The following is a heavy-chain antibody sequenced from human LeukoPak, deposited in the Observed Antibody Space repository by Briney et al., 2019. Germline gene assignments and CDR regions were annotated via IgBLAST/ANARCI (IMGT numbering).Heavy chain of an antibody. CDR1: GFTLSRFW. Sequence: GGSLRLSCAASGFTLSRFWMHWVRQAPGKGLVRVSRINTDGSNTIYADSVKGRFTISRDNAKNTLYLQMNSLRAEDTAVYYCARDQSIAGPTTADYWGQGTLVTVSS. CDR3: ARDQSIAGPTTADY. D-gene: IGHD1-26*01. CDR2: INTDGSNT. V-gene: IGHV3-74*01. J-gene: IGHJ4*02.